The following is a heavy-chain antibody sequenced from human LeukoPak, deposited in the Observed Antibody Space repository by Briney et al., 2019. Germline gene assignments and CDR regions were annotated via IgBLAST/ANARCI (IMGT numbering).Heavy chain of an antibody. D-gene: IGHD2-2*02. CDR1: GFSFRTYA. CDR2: TSYDGSNK. CDR3: ARDLRHQLLYCLDY. J-gene: IGHJ4*02. V-gene: IGHV3-30*04. Sequence: GGSLRLSCAASGFSFRTYATHWVRQAPGKGLEWVGVTSYDGSNKYYADSVKGRFTISRDNSKNTVYLQMNSLGAEDTAVYYCARDLRHQLLYCLDYWGQGTLVTVSS.